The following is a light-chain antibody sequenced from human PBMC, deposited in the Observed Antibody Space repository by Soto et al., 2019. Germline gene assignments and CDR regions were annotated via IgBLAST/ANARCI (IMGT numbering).Light chain of an antibody. CDR3: QHHYPYSPET. CDR1: QSIDMW. J-gene: IGKJ2*01. V-gene: IGKV1-5*01. Sequence: DIQMTQSPSTLSASVGDRVTITCRASQSIDMWLAWYQQKPGKAPKLLIYRASSLESGVPSRFSGSGSGTEFTLTISNLQPDDFATYYCQHHYPYSPETFGQGTKLEIK. CDR2: RAS.